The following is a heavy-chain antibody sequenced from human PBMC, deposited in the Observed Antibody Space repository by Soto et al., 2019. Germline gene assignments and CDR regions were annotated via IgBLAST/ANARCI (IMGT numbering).Heavy chain of an antibody. V-gene: IGHV1-69*01. CDR2: IIPLFGTT. Sequence: QVQLVQSGAEVKKPGSSVKVSCKTSGGAFSSYDISWVRQAPGQGLEWMGGIIPLFGTTNYAQKFQGRVTLTADESTSTVYMNLYGLRYEDTAVYYCARGLTEGYFGMDVWGQGTTVTVSS. CDR1: GGAFSSYD. J-gene: IGHJ6*02. CDR3: ARGLTEGYFGMDV.